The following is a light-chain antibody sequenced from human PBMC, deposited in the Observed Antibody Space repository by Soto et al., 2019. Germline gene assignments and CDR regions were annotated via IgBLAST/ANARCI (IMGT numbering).Light chain of an antibody. CDR1: QSILYISNNKNY. J-gene: IGKJ2*01. CDR3: QQYYGIPYT. CDR2: WAS. V-gene: IGKV4-1*01. Sequence: DIVMTQSPDSLAVSLGERATINCKSSQSILYISNNKNYLAWYQQKAGQPPKLLIYWASTREYGVPDRFSGGGSGTDFTLTISSLQDEDVAVYYCQQYYGIPYTFGQGTKLEIK.